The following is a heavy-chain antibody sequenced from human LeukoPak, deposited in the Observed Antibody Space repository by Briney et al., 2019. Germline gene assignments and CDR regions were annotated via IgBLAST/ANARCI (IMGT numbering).Heavy chain of an antibody. CDR2: IYYSGST. J-gene: IGHJ6*02. D-gene: IGHD3-10*01. V-gene: IGHV4-59*08. CDR3: ARVPGSFAPYGMDV. CDR1: GGSFSGYF. Sequence: SETLSLTCAVFGGSFSGYFWSWIRQPPGKGLEWIGYIYYSGSTNYNPSLKSRVTISVDTSKNQFSLKLSSVTAADTAVYYCARVPGSFAPYGMDVWGQGTTVTVSS.